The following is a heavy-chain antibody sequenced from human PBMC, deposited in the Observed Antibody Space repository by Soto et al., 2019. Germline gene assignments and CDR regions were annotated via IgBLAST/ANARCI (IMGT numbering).Heavy chain of an antibody. V-gene: IGHV1-3*01. D-gene: IGHD3-10*01. CDR3: ARTYGSGKFSAFDI. CDR1: GYTFTNYA. Sequence: ASVKVSCKASGYTFTNYAMHWVRQAPGQRLEWMGWINAGNGNTKYSQKFQGRVTITRDTSASTAYMELSSLRSEDTAVYYCARTYGSGKFSAFDIWGQGTMVTVSS. J-gene: IGHJ3*02. CDR2: INAGNGNT.